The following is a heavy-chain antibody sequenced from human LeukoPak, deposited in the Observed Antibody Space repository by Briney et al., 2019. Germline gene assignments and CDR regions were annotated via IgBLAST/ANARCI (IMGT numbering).Heavy chain of an antibody. J-gene: IGHJ3*02. CDR2: ISGSGGST. D-gene: IGHD1/OR15-1a*01. V-gene: IGHV3-23*01. CDR1: GFTFSSYA. CDR3: AKDRNNHDAFDI. Sequence: GGSLRLTCAASGFTFSSYAMSWVRQAPGKGLEWVSAISGSGGSTYYADSVKGRFTISRDNSKNTLYLQMNSLRAEDTAVYYCAKDRNNHDAFDIWGQGTMVTVSS.